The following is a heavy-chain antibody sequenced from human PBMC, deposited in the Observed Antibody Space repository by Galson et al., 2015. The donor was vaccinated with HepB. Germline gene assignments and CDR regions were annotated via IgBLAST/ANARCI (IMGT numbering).Heavy chain of an antibody. J-gene: IGHJ3*01. V-gene: IGHV3-64D*06. CDR1: EFSFGIFA. CDR2: IRSNGGST. D-gene: IGHD2-15*01. CDR3: ETVAVGNLDSSDDAFDV. Sequence: SLRLAGAASEFSFGIFAMHWVRQSRGKGLEYVSAIRSNGGSTCYAYSVRGRFTISRDNSKTTLYLQRSSLRAEDTAVYYCETVAVGNLDSSDDAFDVWGQGTMVTVSS.